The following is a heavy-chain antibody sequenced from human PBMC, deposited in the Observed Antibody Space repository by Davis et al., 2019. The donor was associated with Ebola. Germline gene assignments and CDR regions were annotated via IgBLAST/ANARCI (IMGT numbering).Heavy chain of an antibody. D-gene: IGHD4-23*01. CDR3: ARTGVTTVVIGDWYFDL. Sequence: AASVKVSCKASGYTFTSYYMHWVRQAPGHGLEWMGIINPSGGSTSYAQKFQGRVTMTRDTSTSTVYMELSSLRSEDTAVYYCARTGVTTVVIGDWYFDLWGRGTLVTVSS. CDR1: GYTFTSYY. CDR2: INPSGGST. V-gene: IGHV1-46*01. J-gene: IGHJ2*01.